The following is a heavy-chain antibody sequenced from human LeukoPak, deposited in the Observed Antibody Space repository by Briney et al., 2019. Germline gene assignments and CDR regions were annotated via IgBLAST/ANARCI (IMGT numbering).Heavy chain of an antibody. CDR2: TYYRSEWYN. D-gene: IGHD3-10*01. V-gene: IGHV6-1*01. J-gene: IGHJ4*02. CDR1: GDSVSSHSAA. Sequence: SQTLSLICAISGDSVSSHSAAWNWIRQSPSGGLEWLGRTYYRSEWYNDYAVSVKSRITINPDTSKNQFSLQLNSVTPEDTAVYYCARALWGSGSYWGYFDYWGQGTLVTVSS. CDR3: ARALWGSGSYWGYFDY.